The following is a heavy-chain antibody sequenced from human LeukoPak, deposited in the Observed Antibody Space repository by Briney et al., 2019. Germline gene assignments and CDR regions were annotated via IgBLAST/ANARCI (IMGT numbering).Heavy chain of an antibody. CDR3: ARDGLDIVAAEDGCDV. D-gene: IGHD2-15*01. CDR2: INPSGGST. V-gene: IGHV1-46*01. J-gene: IGHJ6*02. Sequence: GASVKVSCKASGYTFTSYYMHWVRQAPGQGLEWMGIINPSGGSTTYAQKFQGRVTMTRDTSTSTVYMELSSLRSDDTAVYYCARDGLDIVAAEDGCDVWGQGTTVTVSS. CDR1: GYTFTSYY.